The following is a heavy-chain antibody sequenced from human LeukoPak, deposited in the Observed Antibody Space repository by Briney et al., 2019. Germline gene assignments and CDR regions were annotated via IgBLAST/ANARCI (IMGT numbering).Heavy chain of an antibody. Sequence: SETLSLTCTVSGGSISSYYWSWIRQPPGKGLEWIGSIYYSGSTYYNPSLKSRVTISVDTSKNQFSLKLSSVTAADTAVYYCARVGVVTAIPGRWFDPWGQGTLVTVSS. V-gene: IGHV4-59*12. CDR2: IYYSGST. J-gene: IGHJ5*02. CDR3: ARVGVVTAIPGRWFDP. CDR1: GGSISSYY. D-gene: IGHD2-21*02.